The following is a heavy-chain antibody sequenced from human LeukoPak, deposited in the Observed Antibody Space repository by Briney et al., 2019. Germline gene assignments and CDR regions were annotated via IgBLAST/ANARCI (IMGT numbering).Heavy chain of an antibody. J-gene: IGHJ4*02. CDR3: ARYNFYGGTPFDC. Sequence: GGSLRLSCAASGIAVSSNYMSWVRQAPGKGLEWVSVIYSGGDTYYADSAKGRFTISRDNSKNTLYLQMNSLRAEDTAVYYCARYNFYGGTPFDCWGQGTLVTVSS. CDR1: GIAVSSNY. CDR2: IYSGGDT. D-gene: IGHD4-23*01. V-gene: IGHV3-66*01.